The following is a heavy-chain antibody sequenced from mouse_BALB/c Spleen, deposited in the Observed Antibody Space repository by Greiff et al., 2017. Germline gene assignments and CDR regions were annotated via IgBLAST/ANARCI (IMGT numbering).Heavy chain of an antibody. CDR3: TKGWASY. CDR2: IRLKSNNYAT. V-gene: IGHV6-6*02. D-gene: IGHD2-3*01. J-gene: IGHJ3*01. CDR1: GFTFSNYW. Sequence: EVQGVESGGGLVQPGGSMKLSCVASGFTFSNYWMNWVRQSPEKGLEWVAEIRLKSNNYATHYAESVKGRFTISRDDSKSSVYLQMNNLRAEDTGIYYCTKGWASYWGQGTLVTVSA.